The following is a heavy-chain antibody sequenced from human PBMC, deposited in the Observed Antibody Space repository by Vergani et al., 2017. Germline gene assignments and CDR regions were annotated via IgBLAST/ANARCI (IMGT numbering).Heavy chain of an antibody. Sequence: EVQLVQSGAEVKKPGESLKISCKGSGYSFTSYWIAWVRQMPGKGLEWMGIIYPGDSDTRYSPSFQGQVTISADKSITTAYLQWSSLKASDTAMYYCARHFVATSHWGYYMDVWGKGTTVTVSS. CDR3: ARHFVATSHWGYYMDV. D-gene: IGHD5-12*01. CDR2: IYPGDSDT. CDR1: GYSFTSYW. V-gene: IGHV5-51*01. J-gene: IGHJ6*03.